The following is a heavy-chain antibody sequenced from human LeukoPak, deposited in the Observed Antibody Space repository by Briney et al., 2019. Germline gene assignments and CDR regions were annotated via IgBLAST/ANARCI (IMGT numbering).Heavy chain of an antibody. CDR1: GYTFTSYG. D-gene: IGHD6-13*01. CDR2: INPNSGGT. V-gene: IGHV1-2*04. Sequence: GASVKVSCKASGYTFTSYGISWVRQAPGQGLEWMGWINPNSGGTNYAQKFQGWVTMTRDTSISTAYMELSRLRSDDTAVYYCAIGIAAAGTIYGMDVWGQGTTVTVSS. J-gene: IGHJ6*02. CDR3: AIGIAAAGTIYGMDV.